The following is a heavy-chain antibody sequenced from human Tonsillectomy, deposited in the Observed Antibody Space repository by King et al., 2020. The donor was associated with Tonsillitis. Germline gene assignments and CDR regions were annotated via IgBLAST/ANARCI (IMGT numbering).Heavy chain of an antibody. D-gene: IGHD3-3*01. Sequence: QLVESGGGLVQPGRSLRLSCAASGFIFDNYAMHWVRQAPGKGLEWVSGISLNSGHIGYADSVKGRFTISRDNAKNSLYLQMNSLRAEDTALYYCAKDKTDYDFWSGWNWFDPWGQGTLVTVSA. V-gene: IGHV3-9*01. CDR1: GFIFDNYA. CDR2: ISLNSGHI. CDR3: AKDKTDYDFWSGWNWFDP. J-gene: IGHJ5*02.